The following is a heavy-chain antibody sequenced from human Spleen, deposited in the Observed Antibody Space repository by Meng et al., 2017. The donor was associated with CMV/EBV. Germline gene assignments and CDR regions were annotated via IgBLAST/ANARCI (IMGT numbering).Heavy chain of an antibody. CDR3: AGIAAAGTSKAYYYGMDV. D-gene: IGHD6-13*01. V-gene: IGHV3-21*01. Sequence: GDSLKISCAASGFTFSSYSMNWVRQAPGKGLEWVSSISSSSSYIYYADSVKGRFTISRDNAKNSLYLQMNSLRAEDTAVYYCAGIAAAGTSKAYYYGMDVWGQGTTVTVSS. J-gene: IGHJ6*02. CDR2: ISSSSSYI. CDR1: GFTFSSYS.